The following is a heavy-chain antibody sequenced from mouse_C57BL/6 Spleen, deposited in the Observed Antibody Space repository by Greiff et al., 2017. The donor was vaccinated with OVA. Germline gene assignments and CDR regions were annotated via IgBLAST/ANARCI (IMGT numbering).Heavy chain of an antibody. CDR3: ARYDGYYGYFDY. J-gene: IGHJ2*01. V-gene: IGHV3-8*01. CDR1: GYSITSDY. D-gene: IGHD2-3*01. CDR2: ISYSGST. Sequence: EVQLQQSGPGLAKPSQTLSLTCSVTGYSITSDYWHWIRKFPGNKLEYMGYISYSGSTSYNPSLKSRISITRDTSKNQYYLQLNSVTTENTATYDCARYDGYYGYFDYWGQGTTLTVSS.